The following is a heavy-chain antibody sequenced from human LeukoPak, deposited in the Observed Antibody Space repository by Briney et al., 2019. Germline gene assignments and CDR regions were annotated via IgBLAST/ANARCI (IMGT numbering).Heavy chain of an antibody. D-gene: IGHD2-21*01. CDR2: DGNSK. Sequence: GRSLRLSCADSGFIFCIAPLYSVRQAPGKGLEWVAVDGNSKSYADSVKGRFTISRDNSKSTLFLEMNSLRAEDTAEYYCATGLSASDFFNIWGQGTMVTVSS. CDR3: ATGLSASDFFNI. V-gene: IGHV3-30-3*01. J-gene: IGHJ3*02. CDR1: GFIFCIAP.